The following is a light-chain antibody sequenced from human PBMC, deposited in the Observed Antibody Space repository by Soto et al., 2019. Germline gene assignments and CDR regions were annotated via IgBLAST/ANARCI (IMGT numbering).Light chain of an antibody. V-gene: IGKV3-20*01. CDR3: KQYGGSPRT. Sequence: EIVLTQSPGTLSLSPGERGTLSCRASQSVSSGYLAWYQQKPGQAHRLLIYDASSRASGIHDRFSGSGSGTDFTLTIRRLEPEDFAVYYCKQYGGSPRTFGEGTKVDIK. CDR1: QSVSSGY. J-gene: IGKJ1*01. CDR2: DAS.